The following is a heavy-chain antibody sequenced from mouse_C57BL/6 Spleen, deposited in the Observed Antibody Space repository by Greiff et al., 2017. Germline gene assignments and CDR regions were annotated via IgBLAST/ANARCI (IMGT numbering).Heavy chain of an antibody. CDR3: TREGGTPFFDY. CDR1: GYTFTDYE. J-gene: IGHJ2*01. Sequence: QVHVKQSGAELVRPGASVTLSCKASGYTFTDYEMHWVKQTPVHGLEWIGAIDPETGGTAYNQKFKGKAILTADKSSSTAYMELRSLTSEDSAVYYCTREGGTPFFDYWGQGTTLTVSS. V-gene: IGHV1-15*01. CDR2: IDPETGGT. D-gene: IGHD3-3*01.